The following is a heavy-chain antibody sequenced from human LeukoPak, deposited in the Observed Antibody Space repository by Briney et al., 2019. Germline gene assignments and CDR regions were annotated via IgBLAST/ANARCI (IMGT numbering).Heavy chain of an antibody. CDR1: GGSISSYY. CDR2: IYYSGST. CDR3: ARALAAAVKGTFDY. Sequence: SETLSLTCTVSGGSISSYYWSWIRQPPGKGLEWIGYIYYSGSTNYNPSLKSRVTISVDTSKNQFSLKLSSVTAADTAVYYCARALAAAVKGTFDYWGQGTLVTVSS. V-gene: IGHV4-59*01. J-gene: IGHJ4*02. D-gene: IGHD6-13*01.